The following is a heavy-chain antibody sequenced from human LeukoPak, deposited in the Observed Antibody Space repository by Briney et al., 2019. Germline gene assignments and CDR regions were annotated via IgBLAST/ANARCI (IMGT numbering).Heavy chain of an antibody. D-gene: IGHD6-19*01. Sequence: PGGSLGLSCAASGFTFSSYSMNWVRQAPGKGLEWVSYISSSSSTIYYADSVKGRFTISRDNAKNSLYLQMNSLRAEDTAVYYCARIAVAGLFDYWGQGTLVTVSS. CDR3: ARIAVAGLFDY. J-gene: IGHJ4*02. CDR2: ISSSSSTI. V-gene: IGHV3-48*01. CDR1: GFTFSSYS.